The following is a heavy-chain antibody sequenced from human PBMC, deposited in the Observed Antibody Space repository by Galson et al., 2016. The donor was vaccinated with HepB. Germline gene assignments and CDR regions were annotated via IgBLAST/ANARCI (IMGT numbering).Heavy chain of an antibody. CDR3: ALGQGFLADS. CDR2: INSDGSST. J-gene: IGHJ4*02. Sequence: SLRLSCAASGFTFSSYWMHWVRQAPGKGLVWVSRINSDGSSTSYADSVKGRFTISRDNAKNSLYLQMSSLRPEDTAVYYCALGQGFLADSWGQGTLVTVAS. CDR1: GFTFSSYW. V-gene: IGHV3-74*01.